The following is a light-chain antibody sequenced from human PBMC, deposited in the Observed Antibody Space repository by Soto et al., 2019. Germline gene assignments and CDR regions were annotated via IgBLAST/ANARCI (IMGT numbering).Light chain of an antibody. Sequence: VVLTHSQATLSVSPWLCFIICISSSQGIGDTLAWYQHKPGQTPRLLIYDTSTRATGVPDRFSGSGSGTDFTLTISSLQPDDFATYYCQQYNSILKTFGQGTKVDIK. V-gene: IGKV3-15*01. CDR1: QGIGDT. CDR3: QQYNSILKT. CDR2: DTS. J-gene: IGKJ1*01.